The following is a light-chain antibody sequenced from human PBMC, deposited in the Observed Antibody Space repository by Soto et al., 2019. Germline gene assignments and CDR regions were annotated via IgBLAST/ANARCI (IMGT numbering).Light chain of an antibody. CDR1: QTVTSSY. CDR2: GAF. Sequence: EIVLTQSPGTLSLSPGERATLSCRASQTVTSSYLAWYQQKPGQAPRLLIYGAFIRATGIPDRFSGSGSGTEFTLTIGKLEPEDFAVYYCQQYGASPQFTFGPGTKVDIK. CDR3: QQYGASPQFT. J-gene: IGKJ3*01. V-gene: IGKV3-20*01.